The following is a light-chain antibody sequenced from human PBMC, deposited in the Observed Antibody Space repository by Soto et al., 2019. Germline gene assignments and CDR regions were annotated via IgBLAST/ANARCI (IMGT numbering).Light chain of an antibody. CDR1: QSVSSSY. J-gene: IGKJ4*01. V-gene: IGKV3-20*01. CDR3: HQYDSSPLT. Sequence: EIVLTQSPGTLSLSPGERATLSCRASQSVSSSYLAWYQQKPGQAPRLLIYGASSRATGIPDRFSGSGSGTDFTLTISSLEPEDFAVYYCHQYDSSPLTFGVGPKVEIK. CDR2: GAS.